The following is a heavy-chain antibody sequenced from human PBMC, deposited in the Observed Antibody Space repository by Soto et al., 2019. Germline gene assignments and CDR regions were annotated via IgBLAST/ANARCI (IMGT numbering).Heavy chain of an antibody. V-gene: IGHV3-23*01. Sequence: EVQLLESGGGLVQPGGSLRLSCAASGFTFSSYAMSWVRQAPGKGLEWVSAISGSGGSTYYADSVKGRFTISRDNSKNTLYLQMNSLRAEDTAVYYCAKDFAAAFPARIAAAGHGGMFYFDYWGQGTLVTVSS. CDR1: GFTFSSYA. CDR2: ISGSGGST. D-gene: IGHD6-13*01. CDR3: AKDFAAAFPARIAAAGHGGMFYFDY. J-gene: IGHJ4*02.